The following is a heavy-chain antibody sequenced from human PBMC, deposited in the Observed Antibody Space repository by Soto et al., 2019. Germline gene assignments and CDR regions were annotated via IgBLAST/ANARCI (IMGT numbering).Heavy chain of an antibody. D-gene: IGHD3-3*01. J-gene: IGHJ4*02. Sequence: DVQLVESGGVVVQPGGSLRLSCAASGFTFDDYTMHWFRQAPGKGLEWVSLISWDGGSTYYADSVKGRFTISRDNSKNSLYLQMNSLRTEDTALYYCAKEAGRITIFGVVALDYWGQGTLVTVSS. CDR3: AKEAGRITIFGVVALDY. CDR1: GFTFDDYT. CDR2: ISWDGGST. V-gene: IGHV3-43*01.